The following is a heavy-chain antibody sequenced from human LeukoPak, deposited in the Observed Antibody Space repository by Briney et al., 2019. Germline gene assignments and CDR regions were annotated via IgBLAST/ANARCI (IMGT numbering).Heavy chain of an antibody. CDR2: ISSSSSTI. Sequence: GGSLRLSCAASGFTFSSYSMNWVRQAPGKGLEWVSYISSSSSTIYYADSAKGRFTISRDNAKNSLYLQMNSLRAEDTAVYYCARDRRRYSYGNWFDPWGQGTLVTVSS. V-gene: IGHV3-48*01. J-gene: IGHJ5*02. CDR3: ARDRRRYSYGNWFDP. CDR1: GFTFSSYS. D-gene: IGHD5-18*01.